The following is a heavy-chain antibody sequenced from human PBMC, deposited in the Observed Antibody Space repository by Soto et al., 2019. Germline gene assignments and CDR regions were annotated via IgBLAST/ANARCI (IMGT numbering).Heavy chain of an antibody. V-gene: IGHV1-69*13. J-gene: IGHJ4*02. Sequence: ASVKVSCKASGGTFSSYSINWVRQAPGQGLEWMGEIIPIFGTANYAQKFQGRVTITADESTSTAYMELSSLRSEDTAVYYCARDGGRHSGGIDHWGQGTLVTVS. CDR1: GGTFSSYS. CDR2: IIPIFGTA. CDR3: ARDGGRHSGGIDH. D-gene: IGHD1-26*01.